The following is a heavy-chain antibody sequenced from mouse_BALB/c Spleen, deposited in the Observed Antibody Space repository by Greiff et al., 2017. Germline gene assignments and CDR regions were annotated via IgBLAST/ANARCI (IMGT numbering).Heavy chain of an antibody. CDR2: IWAGGST. D-gene: IGHD2-1*01. V-gene: IGHV2-9*02. J-gene: IGHJ4*01. CDR1: GFSLISYG. CDR3: ARDYYGYAMDY. Sequence: VQRVESGPGLVAPSQSLSITCTVSGFSLISYGVHWVRQPPGKGLEWLGVIWAGGSTNYNSALMSRLSISKDNSKSQVFLKMNSLQTDDTAMYYCARDYYGYAMDYWGQRTSVTVSS.